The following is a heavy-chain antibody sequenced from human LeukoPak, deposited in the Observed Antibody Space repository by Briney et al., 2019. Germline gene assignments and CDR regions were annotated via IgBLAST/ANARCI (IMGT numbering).Heavy chain of an antibody. Sequence: GGSLRLSCAASGSSFSTYGMHWVRQAPGKGLEWVAVISYDGSNKYSADSVKGRFTISRDNSRNTLSLQMSSLRAEDTAVYYCAKDLRAAAGMYPYFYYYGMDVWGQGATVTVSS. CDR3: AKDLRAAAGMYPYFYYYGMDV. V-gene: IGHV3-30*18. CDR2: ISYDGSNK. CDR1: GSSFSTYG. D-gene: IGHD6-13*01. J-gene: IGHJ6*02.